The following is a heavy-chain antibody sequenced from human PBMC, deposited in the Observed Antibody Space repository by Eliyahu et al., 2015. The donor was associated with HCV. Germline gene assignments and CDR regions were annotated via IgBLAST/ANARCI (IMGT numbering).Heavy chain of an antibody. J-gene: IGHJ4*02. CDR3: ARENPVERYYDILTGYFGY. V-gene: IGHV3-21*01. CDR1: GFTFSSYS. Sequence: EVQLVESGGGLVKPGGSLRLSCXASGFTFSSYSXNXVRQAPGKGLELVSSISSSSSYIYYADSVKGRFTISRDNAKNSLYLQMNSLRAEDTAVYYCARENPVERYYDILTGYFGYWGQGTLVTVSS. CDR2: ISSSSSYI. D-gene: IGHD3-9*01.